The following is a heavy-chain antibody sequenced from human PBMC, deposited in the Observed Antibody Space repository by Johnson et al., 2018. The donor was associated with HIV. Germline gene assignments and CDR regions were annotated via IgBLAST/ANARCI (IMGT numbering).Heavy chain of an antibody. CDR2: ISYDGSNK. V-gene: IGHV3-30-3*01. Sequence: VHLVASGGGLVQPGGSLRLSCVASGFTFSSYAMHWVRQAPGKGLEWVAVISYDGSNKYYADSVKGRFTISRDSSKNTLYLQMNSLRAEDTAVYYCAKDLLTLDAFDIWGQGTMVTVSS. CDR1: GFTFSSYA. J-gene: IGHJ3*02. CDR3: AKDLLTLDAFDI.